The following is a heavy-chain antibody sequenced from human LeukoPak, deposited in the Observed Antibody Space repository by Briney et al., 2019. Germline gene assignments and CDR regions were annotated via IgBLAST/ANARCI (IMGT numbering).Heavy chain of an antibody. D-gene: IGHD3-10*01. CDR2: INPSGGST. V-gene: IGHV1-46*01. Sequence: ASVKVSCKASGYTFTSYYMHWVRQAPGQGLEWMGIINPSGGSTSYAQKFQGRVTMTEDTSTDTAYMELSSLRSEDTAVYYCATLIDGSGGLDAFDIWGQGTMVTVSS. J-gene: IGHJ3*02. CDR1: GYTFTSYY. CDR3: ATLIDGSGGLDAFDI.